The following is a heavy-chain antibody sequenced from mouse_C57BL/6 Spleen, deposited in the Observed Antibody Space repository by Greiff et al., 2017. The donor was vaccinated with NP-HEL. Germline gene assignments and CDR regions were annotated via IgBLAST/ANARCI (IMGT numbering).Heavy chain of an antibody. CDR2: ISYDGSN. D-gene: IGHD1-3*01. CDR3: ARIYSPYWYFDV. V-gene: IGHV3-6*01. J-gene: IGHJ1*03. Sequence: EVQLQQSGPGLVKPSQSLSLTCSVTGYSITSGYYWNWIRQFPGNKLEWMGYISYDGSNNYNPSLKNRISITRDTSKNQFFLKLNSVTTEDTATYYCARIYSPYWYFDVWGTGTTVTVSS. CDR1: GYSITSGYY.